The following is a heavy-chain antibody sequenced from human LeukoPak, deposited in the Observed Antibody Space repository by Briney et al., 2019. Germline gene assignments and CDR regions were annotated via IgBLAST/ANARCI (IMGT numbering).Heavy chain of an antibody. V-gene: IGHV4-4*02. J-gene: IGHJ4*02. CDR2: IYLSGSP. D-gene: IGHD2-21*01. CDR3: ARDGPTGGADY. CDR1: GGSISSSTW. Sequence: SETLSLTCAVSGGSISSSTWWSWVRQPPGKGLEWIGEIYLSGSPNYNPSLRSRVTISIDKSKNQFSLKLSSVTAADTAVYYCARDGPTGGADYWGQGTLVTVSS.